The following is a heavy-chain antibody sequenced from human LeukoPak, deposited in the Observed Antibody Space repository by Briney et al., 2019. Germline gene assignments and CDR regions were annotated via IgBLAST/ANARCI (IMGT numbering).Heavy chain of an antibody. CDR1: GFTLSSYE. CDR2: ISSSGSTI. Sequence: GGCLRLASAAYGFTLSSYEINWVRQAPGKGLGWVSYISSSGSTIYYAGSVKGRLTTSRDNATNSLYLQMNSLRAEDTAVYYCASEGYDYGDYWGQGTLVTVSS. J-gene: IGHJ4*02. V-gene: IGHV3-48*03. CDR3: ASEGYDYGDY. D-gene: IGHD2-15*01.